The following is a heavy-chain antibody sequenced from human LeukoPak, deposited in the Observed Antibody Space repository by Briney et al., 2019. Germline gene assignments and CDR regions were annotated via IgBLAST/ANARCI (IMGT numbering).Heavy chain of an antibody. J-gene: IGHJ3*02. CDR1: GGTFSSYA. CDR3: ARDRGGSYSRAFDI. CDR2: IIPILGIA. V-gene: IGHV1-69*04. Sequence: SVEVSCKASGGTFSSYAISWVRQAPGQGLEWMGRIIPILGIANYAQKFQSRVTITADKSTSTAYMELSSLRSEDTAVYYCARDRGGSYSRAFDIWGQGTMVTVSS. D-gene: IGHD1-26*01.